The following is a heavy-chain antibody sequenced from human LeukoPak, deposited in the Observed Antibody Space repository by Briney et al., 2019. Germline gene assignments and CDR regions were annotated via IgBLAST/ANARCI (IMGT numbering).Heavy chain of an antibody. CDR3: AADPYYYDSSGYVPFDY. CDR2: IVVGSGNT. V-gene: IGHV1-58*01. D-gene: IGHD3-22*01. CDR1: GFTFTSSA. J-gene: IGHJ4*02. Sequence: SVKVSCKASGFTFTSSAVQWVRQARGQRLEWIGWIVVGSGNTNYAQKFQERVTITRDMSTSTAYMELSSLRSEDTAVYYCAADPYYYDSSGYVPFDYWGQGTLVSVSS.